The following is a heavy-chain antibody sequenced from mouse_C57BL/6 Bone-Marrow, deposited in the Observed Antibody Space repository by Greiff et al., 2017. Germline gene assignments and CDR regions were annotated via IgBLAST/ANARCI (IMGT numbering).Heavy chain of an antibody. V-gene: IGHV5-12*01. CDR1: GFTFSDYY. Sequence: EVMLVESGGGLVQPGGSLKLSCAASGFTFSDYYMYWVRQTPEKRLEWVAYIRNGGGSTYYPDTVKGRFTISRDNAKNTLYLQMSRLKSEDTAMYYCARQGSNYLYAMDYWGQGTSVTVSS. CDR3: ARQGSNYLYAMDY. CDR2: IRNGGGST. J-gene: IGHJ4*01. D-gene: IGHD2-5*01.